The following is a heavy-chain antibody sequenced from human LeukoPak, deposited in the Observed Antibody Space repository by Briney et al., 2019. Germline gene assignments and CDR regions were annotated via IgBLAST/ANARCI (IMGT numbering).Heavy chain of an antibody. Sequence: GGSLRLSCAASGFTFSGYWMSWVRQAPGKGLEWVANIKPDGSEKFSVDSVKGRFTISRDNAKNSLYLQMNSLRAEDTAVYYCARSSSGYYYVYWGQGTLVTVSS. CDR3: ARSSSGYYYVY. V-gene: IGHV3-7*01. CDR1: GFTFSGYW. D-gene: IGHD3-22*01. J-gene: IGHJ4*02. CDR2: IKPDGSEK.